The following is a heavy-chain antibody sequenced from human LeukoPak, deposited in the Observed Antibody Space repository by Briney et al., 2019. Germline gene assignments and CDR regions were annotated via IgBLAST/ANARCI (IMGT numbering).Heavy chain of an antibody. CDR1: RFTCDDYA. V-gene: IGHV3-21*01. CDR3: ARVLRYCSGGNCYSGGLGYMDV. D-gene: IGHD2-15*01. CDR2: ISSSSSYI. J-gene: IGHJ6*03. Sequence: SGGSLRLSCAASRFTCDDYAMHWVRQAPGKGLEWVSSISSSSSYIYYADSVKGRFTISRDNSKNSLYLQMNSLRAEDTSVYYCARVLRYCSGGNCYSGGLGYMDVWGKGTTVTISS.